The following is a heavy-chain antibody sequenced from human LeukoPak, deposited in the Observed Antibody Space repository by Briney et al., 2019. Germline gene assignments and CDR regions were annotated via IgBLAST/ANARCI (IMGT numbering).Heavy chain of an antibody. J-gene: IGHJ4*02. CDR2: LYSGGST. V-gene: IGHV3-53*01. CDR1: GFTVSNNY. D-gene: IGHD6-6*01. CDR3: ARGPNSNWSGLDF. Sequence: GGSLRLSCAASGFTVSNNYMSWVRQAPGKGLEWVSVLYSGGSTYYADSVKGRFTVSRDNAKNTLYLQVNNLRAEDTAVYYCARGPNSNWSGLDFWGQGTLLTVSS.